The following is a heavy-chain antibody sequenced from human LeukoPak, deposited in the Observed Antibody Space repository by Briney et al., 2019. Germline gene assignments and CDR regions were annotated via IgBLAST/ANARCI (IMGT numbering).Heavy chain of an antibody. CDR3: ARRNAAYGPFDP. D-gene: IGHD3-10*01. J-gene: IGHJ5*02. CDR2: IGGSDGTT. V-gene: IGHV3-23*01. CDR1: GFTFSSYA. Sequence: PGGSLRLSCAASGFTFSSYAMNWVRQAPGKGLEWVSVIGGSDGTTYYADSVKGRFTISRDNSKNTLYLQMNSLRADDTAVYYCARRNAAYGPFDPWGQGTLVTVSS.